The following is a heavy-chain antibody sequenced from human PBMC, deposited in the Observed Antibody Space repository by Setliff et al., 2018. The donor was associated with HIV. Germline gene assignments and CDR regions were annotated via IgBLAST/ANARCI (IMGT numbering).Heavy chain of an antibody. V-gene: IGHV1-2*02. Sequence: GASVKVSCKASAYTFTDYYIHWVRQAPGQGLEWMGWVNPNSGGTNYAQKFQGRVTMTTDTSVSTAYMEVSSLRSEDTAVYYCARGPQVYYDSSGSTSLGYFDLWGRGTLVTVSS. D-gene: IGHD3-22*01. CDR3: ARGPQVYYDSSGSTSLGYFDL. CDR1: AYTFTDYY. J-gene: IGHJ2*01. CDR2: VNPNSGGT.